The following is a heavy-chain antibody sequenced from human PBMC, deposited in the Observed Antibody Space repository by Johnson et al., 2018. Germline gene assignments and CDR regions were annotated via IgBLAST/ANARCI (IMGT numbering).Heavy chain of an antibody. CDR1: GYTFTSYY. D-gene: IGHD1-14*01. V-gene: IGHV1-46*03. CDR3: ASVFPTGYMDV. Sequence: VQLVESGAEVKKPGASVKVSCKASGYTFTSYYMHWVRQAPGQGLEWMGIINPSGGSTSYAQKFQGRVTMTRDTSKSTVSMELSRLRSEDTAVYYCASVFPTGYMDVWGKGTTVTVS. J-gene: IGHJ6*03. CDR2: INPSGGST.